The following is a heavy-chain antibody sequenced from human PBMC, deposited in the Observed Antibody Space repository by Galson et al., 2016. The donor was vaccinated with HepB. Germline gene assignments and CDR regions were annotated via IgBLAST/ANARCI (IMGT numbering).Heavy chain of an antibody. Sequence: SLRLSCAASGLTFSSYGTSWVRQAPGKGLEWVSTMSGSGGTTYYADSVKGRFTISRDNSKNTVFLQMNSLTAEDTAVCYCAKAPSGWSYYFDYWGQGILVTVSS. CDR2: MSGSGGTT. CDR1: GLTFSSYG. CDR3: AKAPSGWSYYFDY. J-gene: IGHJ4*02. D-gene: IGHD6-19*01. V-gene: IGHV3-23*01.